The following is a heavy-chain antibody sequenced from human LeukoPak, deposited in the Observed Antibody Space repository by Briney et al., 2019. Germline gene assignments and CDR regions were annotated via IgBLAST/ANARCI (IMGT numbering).Heavy chain of an antibody. D-gene: IGHD2-21*02. CDR1: GYTFTSYG. Sequence: ASVKVSCKASGYTFTSYGISWVRQAPGQGLEWMGWISAYNGNTNYAQKLQGRVTITTDTSTSTVYMELRSLRSDDTAVYYCARADYCGGDCHYFDYWGQGTLVTVSS. V-gene: IGHV1-18*01. J-gene: IGHJ4*02. CDR3: ARADYCGGDCHYFDY. CDR2: ISAYNGNT.